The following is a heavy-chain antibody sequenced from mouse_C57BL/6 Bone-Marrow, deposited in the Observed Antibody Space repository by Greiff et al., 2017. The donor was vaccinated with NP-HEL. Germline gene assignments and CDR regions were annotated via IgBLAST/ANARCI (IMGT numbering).Heavy chain of an antibody. Sequence: VQLQQSGAELARPGASVKLSCKASGYTFTRYGISWVKQRTGQGLEWIGEIYPRSGNNYYNEKFKGKATLTADKSSSPVYMELHSLTSEDSAVYFCARRGKLGHYFDYWGQGTTLTVSS. V-gene: IGHV1-81*01. J-gene: IGHJ2*01. CDR2: IYPRSGNN. D-gene: IGHD4-1*01. CDR3: ARRGKLGHYFDY. CDR1: GYTFTRYG.